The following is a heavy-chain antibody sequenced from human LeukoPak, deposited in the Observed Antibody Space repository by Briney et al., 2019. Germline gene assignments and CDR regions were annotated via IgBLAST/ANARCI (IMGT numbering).Heavy chain of an antibody. J-gene: IGHJ4*02. V-gene: IGHV1-24*01. CDR2: FDPEDGET. D-gene: IGHD3-3*01. CDR1: GYTLTELS. CDR3: ATAIPDYDFWSGCV. Sequence: GASVKVSCKVSGYTLTELSMHWVRQAPGKGLELMGGFDPEDGETIYAQKFQGRVTMTEDTSTDTAYMELSSLRSEDTAVYYCATAIPDYDFWSGCVWGQGTLVTVSS.